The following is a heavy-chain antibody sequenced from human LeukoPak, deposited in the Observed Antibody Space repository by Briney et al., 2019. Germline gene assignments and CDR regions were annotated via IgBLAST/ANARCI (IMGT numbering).Heavy chain of an antibody. D-gene: IGHD6-19*01. CDR3: ARDRHSIAVAGTFDY. V-gene: IGHV3-48*04. CDR2: ISSSSSTI. J-gene: IGHJ4*02. Sequence: GGSLRLSCAASGFTFSSYSMNWVRQAPGKGLEWVPYISSSSSTIYYADSVKGRFTISRDNAKNSLYLQMNSLRAEDTAVYYCARDRHSIAVAGTFDYWGQGTLVTVSS. CDR1: GFTFSSYS.